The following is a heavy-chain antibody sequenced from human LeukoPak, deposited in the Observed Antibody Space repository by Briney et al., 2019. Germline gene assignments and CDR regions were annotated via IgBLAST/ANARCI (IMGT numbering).Heavy chain of an antibody. CDR1: EYTFTCYY. Sequence: ASVKVSCKASEYTFTCYYMHWVRQAPGQGLEWMGWINPNSGGTNYAQKFQGRVTMTRDTSISTAYMELSRLRSDDTAVYYCARVAYYDSSGYYSPDAFDIWGQGTMVTASS. D-gene: IGHD3-22*01. CDR2: INPNSGGT. J-gene: IGHJ3*02. V-gene: IGHV1-2*02. CDR3: ARVAYYDSSGYYSPDAFDI.